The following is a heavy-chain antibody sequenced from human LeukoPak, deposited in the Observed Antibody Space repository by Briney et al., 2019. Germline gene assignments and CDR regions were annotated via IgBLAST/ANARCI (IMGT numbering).Heavy chain of an antibody. J-gene: IGHJ4*02. CDR2: INPNSGGT. CDR1: GYTFTGYY. CDR3: ARAGGESLYYFDY. V-gene: IGHV1-2*02. D-gene: IGHD3-16*01. Sequence: GASVKVSCKASGYTFTGYYMHWVRQAPGQGLEWMGWINPNSGGTNYAQKFQGRVTMARDTSISTAYMELSRLRSDDTAVYYCARAGGESLYYFDYWGQGTLVTVSS.